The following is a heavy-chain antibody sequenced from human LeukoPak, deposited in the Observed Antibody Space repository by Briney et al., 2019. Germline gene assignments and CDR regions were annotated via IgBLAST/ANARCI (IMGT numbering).Heavy chain of an antibody. Sequence: GGSLRLSCAASGFTFSSYTMNWVRQAPGKGLEWVSYISSSSSTIYYADSVKGRFTISRDNAKDSLYLQMNSLRAEDTAVYYCARDSGSYFDYYYYMDVWGKGTTVTVSS. D-gene: IGHD1-26*01. V-gene: IGHV3-48*04. CDR3: ARDSGSYFDYYYYMDV. J-gene: IGHJ6*03. CDR1: GFTFSSYT. CDR2: ISSSSSTI.